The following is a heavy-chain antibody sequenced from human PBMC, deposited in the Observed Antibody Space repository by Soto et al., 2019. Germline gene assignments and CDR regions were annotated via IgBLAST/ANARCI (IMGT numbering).Heavy chain of an antibody. Sequence: PSETLSLTCAVSGGSISSSNWWSWVRQPPGKGLEWIGEIYHSGSTNYNPSLKSRVTISVDKSKNQFSLKLSSVTAADTAVYYCARDADGYYDSSAIHYWGQGTLVTVSS. CDR3: ARDADGYYDSSAIHY. V-gene: IGHV4-4*02. D-gene: IGHD3-22*01. CDR1: GGSISSSNW. J-gene: IGHJ4*02. CDR2: IYHSGST.